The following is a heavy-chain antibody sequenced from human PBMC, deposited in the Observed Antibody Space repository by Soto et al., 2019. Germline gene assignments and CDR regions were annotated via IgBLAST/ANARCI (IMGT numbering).Heavy chain of an antibody. J-gene: IGHJ4*02. CDR2: ISYDGSNK. V-gene: IGHV3-30-3*01. Sequence: GGSLRLSCAASGFTFSRYAMHWVLQAPSKGLEWVAVISYDGSNKYYADSVKGRFTISRDNSKNTLYLQMNSLRAEDTAVYYCARDQNWFGESSDFDYWGQGTLVTISS. CDR1: GFTFSRYA. D-gene: IGHD3-10*01. CDR3: ARDQNWFGESSDFDY.